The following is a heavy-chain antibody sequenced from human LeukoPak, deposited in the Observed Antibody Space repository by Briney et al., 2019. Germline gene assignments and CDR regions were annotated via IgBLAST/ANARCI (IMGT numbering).Heavy chain of an antibody. V-gene: IGHV1-2*04. J-gene: IGHJ3*02. CDR3: ARGVGTMGFDAFDI. CDR1: GYTFTGYY. CDR2: INPNSGGT. D-gene: IGHD1-7*01. Sequence: GASVKVSCKASGYTFTGYYMHWVRQAPGQGLEWMGWINPNSGGTNYAQKFQGWVTMTRDTSISTAYMELSRLRSDDTAVYYCARGVGTMGFDAFDIWGQGTMVTVSS.